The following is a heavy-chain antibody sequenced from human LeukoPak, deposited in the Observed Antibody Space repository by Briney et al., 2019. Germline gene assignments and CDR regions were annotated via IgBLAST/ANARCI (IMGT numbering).Heavy chain of an antibody. Sequence: PGGSLRLSCAASGFTFSSYEMNWVRQAPGTGLEWVSYISSSGSTIYYADSVKGRFTISRDNAKNSLYLQMNSLRAEDTAVYYCARARIAAAGTVRGVFDYWGQGTLVTVSS. J-gene: IGHJ4*02. V-gene: IGHV3-48*03. CDR3: ARARIAAAGTVRGVFDY. CDR2: ISSSGSTI. D-gene: IGHD6-13*01. CDR1: GFTFSSYE.